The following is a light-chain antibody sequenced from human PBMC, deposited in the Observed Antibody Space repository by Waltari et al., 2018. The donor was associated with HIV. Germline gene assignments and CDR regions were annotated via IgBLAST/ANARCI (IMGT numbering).Light chain of an antibody. J-gene: IGKJ4*01. CDR3: QQSATTPLT. V-gene: IGKV1-39*01. Sequence: DTQMTQSPSSLSASVGARVTTSCRASQNISNFLSWFQQRSGKAPELLIYTASTLQDGVPSRFSGSGSGTDFTLTISCLQAEDFATYFCQQSATTPLTFGGGTRVEI. CDR2: TAS. CDR1: QNISNF.